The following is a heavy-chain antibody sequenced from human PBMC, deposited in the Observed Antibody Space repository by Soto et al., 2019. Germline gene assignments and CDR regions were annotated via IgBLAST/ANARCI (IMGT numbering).Heavy chain of an antibody. CDR1: EFTFSSYS. Sequence: EVQLLESGGGLVQPGGSLRLSCAACEFTFSSYSTIWVRQAPGKGLEWVSGVKGGGDITYYAESVKGRFTISRDNSKNTLYLQMNSLRAEDTAVFYCARGHFGVTMDVWGQGTTVTVSS. CDR3: ARGHFGVTMDV. CDR2: VKGGGDIT. D-gene: IGHD3-3*01. V-gene: IGHV3-23*01. J-gene: IGHJ6*02.